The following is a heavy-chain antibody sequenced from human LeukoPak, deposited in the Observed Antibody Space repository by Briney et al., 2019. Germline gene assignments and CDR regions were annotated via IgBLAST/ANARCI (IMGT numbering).Heavy chain of an antibody. CDR2: ISYDGSNK. CDR1: GFTFSSYG. CDR3: ARGLLSY. D-gene: IGHD3-16*01. V-gene: IGHV3-30*03. Sequence: GRSLRLSCAAPGFTFSSYGMHWVRQAPGKGLEWVAVISYDGSNKYYADSVKGRFTISRDNSKNTLYLQMNSLRAEDTAVYYCARGLLSYWGQGTLVTVSS. J-gene: IGHJ4*02.